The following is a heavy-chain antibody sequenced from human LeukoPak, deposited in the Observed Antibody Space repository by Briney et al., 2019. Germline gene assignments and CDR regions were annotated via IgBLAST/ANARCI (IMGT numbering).Heavy chain of an antibody. J-gene: IGHJ5*02. CDR2: ISGNGDKT. CDR1: GFTFSSYG. CDR3: ARGADGVSSNSRGWFDP. V-gene: IGHV3-23*01. Sequence: GGSLRLSCATSGFTFSSYGMSWVRQAPGKGLEWVSAISGNGDKTYFADSVKGRFTISRDKSKNTVYLQMNSLRAEDTAVYSCARGADGVSSNSRGWFDPWGQGTLVTVSS. D-gene: IGHD2-15*01.